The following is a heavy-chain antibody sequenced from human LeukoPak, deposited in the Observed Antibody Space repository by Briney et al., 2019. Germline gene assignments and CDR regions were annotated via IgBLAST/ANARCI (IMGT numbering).Heavy chain of an antibody. D-gene: IGHD3-22*01. CDR1: GGSISSSSYY. V-gene: IGHV4-39*07. Sequence: SETLSLTCTVSGGSISSSSYYWGWIRQPPGKGLERIGSIYYSGSTYYNPSLKSRVTISVDTSKNQFSLKLSSVTAADTAVYYCARDLPYYYDSSGYYSRNENDYWGQGTLVTVSS. J-gene: IGHJ4*02. CDR2: IYYSGST. CDR3: ARDLPYYYDSSGYYSRNENDY.